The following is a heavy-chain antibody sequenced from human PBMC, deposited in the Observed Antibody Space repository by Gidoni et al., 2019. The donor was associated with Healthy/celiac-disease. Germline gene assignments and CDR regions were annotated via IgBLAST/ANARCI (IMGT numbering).Heavy chain of an antibody. CDR1: GGTFSSYA. Sequence: QVQLVQSGAEVKKPGSSVKVSCKASGGTFSSYAISWVRQAPGQGLEWMGGIIPIFGTANYAQKCQGRVTITADESTSTAYMELSSLRSEDTAVYYCARVHSSGWYNPPLGGMDVWGQGTTVTVSS. V-gene: IGHV1-69*01. CDR2: IIPIFGTA. D-gene: IGHD6-19*01. J-gene: IGHJ6*02. CDR3: ARVHSSGWYNPPLGGMDV.